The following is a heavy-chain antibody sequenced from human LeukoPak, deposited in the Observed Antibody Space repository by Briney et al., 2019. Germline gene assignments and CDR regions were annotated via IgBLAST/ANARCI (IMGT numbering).Heavy chain of an antibody. J-gene: IGHJ4*02. CDR2: ISISTTNI. D-gene: IGHD5-18*01. Sequence: GGSLRLSCAASGFTFSSYSMNWVRRAPGQGLEWVSYISISTTNIYYADSVKGRFTVSRDNAKNSLYLQMNNLRADDTAVYYCAKDAAMVYFDYWGQGTLVTVSX. V-gene: IGHV3-48*01. CDR1: GFTFSSYS. CDR3: AKDAAMVYFDY.